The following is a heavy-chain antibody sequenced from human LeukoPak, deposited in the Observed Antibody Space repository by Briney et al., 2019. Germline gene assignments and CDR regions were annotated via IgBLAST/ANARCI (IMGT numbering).Heavy chain of an antibody. J-gene: IGHJ4*02. Sequence: GGSLSLSCAASGFTFSSYDMHWVRQATGKGLEWVSAIGTAGDTYYPGSVKGRFTISRENAKNSLYLQMSSLRAGDTAVYYCARALSGSYIDYWGQGTLVTVSS. CDR2: IGTAGDT. CDR3: ARALSGSYIDY. D-gene: IGHD1-26*01. V-gene: IGHV3-13*01. CDR1: GFTFSSYD.